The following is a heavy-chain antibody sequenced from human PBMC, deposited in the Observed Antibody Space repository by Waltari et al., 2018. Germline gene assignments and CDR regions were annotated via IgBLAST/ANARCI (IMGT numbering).Heavy chain of an antibody. V-gene: IGHV1-69*14. CDR1: GGTFSSYA. D-gene: IGHD2-15*01. CDR2: IIPIFGTA. CDR3: ARDGAGVVAGEYYFDY. J-gene: IGHJ4*02. Sequence: QVQLVQSGAEVKKPGSSVKVSCKASGGTFSSYAISWVRQAPGQGLEWMGGIIPIFGTANYAQKFQGRVTITADKSTSTAYMELSSLRSEDTAVYYCARDGAGVVAGEYYFDYWGQGTLVTVSS.